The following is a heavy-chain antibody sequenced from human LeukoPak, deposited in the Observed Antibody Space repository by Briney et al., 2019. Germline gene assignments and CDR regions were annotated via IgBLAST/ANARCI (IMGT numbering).Heavy chain of an antibody. CDR1: GGSFSGYY. CDR3: ARHLADILTGYYNFDY. D-gene: IGHD3-9*01. Sequence: SETLSLTCAVYGGSFSGYYWSWIRQPPGKGLEWIGEINHSGSTNYNPSLKSRVTISVDKSKNQFSLKLSSVTAADTAVYYCARHLADILTGYYNFDYWGQGTLVTVSS. J-gene: IGHJ4*02. V-gene: IGHV4-34*01. CDR2: INHSGST.